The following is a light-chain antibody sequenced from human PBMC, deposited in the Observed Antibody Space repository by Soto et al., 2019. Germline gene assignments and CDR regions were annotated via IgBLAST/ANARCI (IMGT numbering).Light chain of an antibody. J-gene: IGKJ1*01. Sequence: DIVMTQSPDSLAVSLGERATINCKSSQSLLYSSNNKNYLVWYQQKPGQSPKLLFYWASTRESGVPDRFSGSGSGTDFTLTISSLQAEDVAVYYCQQYYSTPQTFGQGTKVDSK. CDR1: QSLLYSSNNKNY. CDR2: WAS. V-gene: IGKV4-1*01. CDR3: QQYYSTPQT.